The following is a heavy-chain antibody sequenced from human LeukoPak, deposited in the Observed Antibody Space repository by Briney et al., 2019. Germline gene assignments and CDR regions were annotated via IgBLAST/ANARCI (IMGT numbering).Heavy chain of an antibody. J-gene: IGHJ4*02. CDR3: ARDESATVTTYFDY. CDR2: ISAYNGNT. V-gene: IGHV1-18*01. CDR1: GYTFTSYG. D-gene: IGHD4-11*01. Sequence: GASVKVSCKASGYTFTSYGISWVRQAPGQGLEWMGWISAYNGNTNYAQKLQGRVTMTTDTSTSTAYMELRSLRSDDTAVYYCARDESATVTTYFDYWGQGTLVTVSS.